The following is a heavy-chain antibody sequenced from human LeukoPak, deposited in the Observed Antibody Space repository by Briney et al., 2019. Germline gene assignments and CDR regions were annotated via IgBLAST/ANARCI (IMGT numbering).Heavy chain of an antibody. V-gene: IGHV3-30*18. J-gene: IGHJ3*02. CDR2: ISSDENNK. D-gene: IGHD5-24*01. CDR1: GFTFSSYD. Sequence: GGSLRLSCAASGFTFSSYDMHWVRQAPGKGLEWVSVISSDENNKYYADSVKGRSTISRDNSKNTLYLQMSSLRPEDTAVYYCAKEGRWLQLGGAFDIWGQGTMVTVSS. CDR3: AKEGRWLQLGGAFDI.